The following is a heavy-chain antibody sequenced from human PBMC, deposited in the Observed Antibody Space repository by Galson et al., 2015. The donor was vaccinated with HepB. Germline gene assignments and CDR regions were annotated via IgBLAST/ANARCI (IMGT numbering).Heavy chain of an antibody. CDR1: GFSFSNSA. CDR3: AQETDSSFDF. CDR2: LSGRGDAI. D-gene: IGHD2-21*01. V-gene: IGHV3-23*01. Sequence: SLRLSCAASGFSFSNSAMNWVRQAPGKDLEWVSGLSGRGDAIYYADSVQGRFVISRDNSNNTLFLQMNGLRPEDTALYYCAQETDSSFDFWGPGTLVIVSS. J-gene: IGHJ3*01.